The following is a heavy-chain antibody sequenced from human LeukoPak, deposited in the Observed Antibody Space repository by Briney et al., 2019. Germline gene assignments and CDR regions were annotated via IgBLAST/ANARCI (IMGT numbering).Heavy chain of an antibody. CDR2: IYHSGST. V-gene: IGHV4-4*02. CDR1: GGSISSSNW. D-gene: IGHD2-2*01. CDR3: ARVGGYCTSTSCSNSYYYYGMDV. J-gene: IGHJ6*02. Sequence: SETLSLTCAVSGGSISSSNWWSWVRPPPGKGLEWIGEIYHSGSTNYNPSLKSRLNISVDKSKNQFSLKVTSVTAADTAVYYCARVGGYCTSTSCSNSYYYYGMDVWGQGTTVTVSS.